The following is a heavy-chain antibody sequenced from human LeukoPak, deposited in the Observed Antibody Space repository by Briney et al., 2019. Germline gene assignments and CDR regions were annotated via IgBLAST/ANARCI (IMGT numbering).Heavy chain of an antibody. CDR1: GGTFSSYA. V-gene: IGHV1-69*04. J-gene: IGHJ4*02. CDR2: IIPILGIA. Sequence: SVKVSCKASGGTFSSYAISWVRQAPGQGLEWMGRIIPILGIANYAQKFQGRVTITADKSTSTAYMELSSLRSEDTAVYYCAIMFSSSWYYFDYWGQGTLVTVSS. D-gene: IGHD6-13*01. CDR3: AIMFSSSWYYFDY.